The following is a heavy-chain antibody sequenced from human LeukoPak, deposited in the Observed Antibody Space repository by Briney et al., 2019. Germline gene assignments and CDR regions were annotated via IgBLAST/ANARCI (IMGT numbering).Heavy chain of an antibody. Sequence: GESLKISCKASGSTFTSHWIGWVRQMPGKGLEWMGVIYPADSETTYSPSFQGQVTISADKSISTAYLQWSSLKASDTAMYYCATPTTGCSSTSCYLLFWGQGTLVTVSS. J-gene: IGHJ4*02. CDR2: IYPADSET. CDR3: ATPTTGCSSTSCYLLF. D-gene: IGHD2-2*01. V-gene: IGHV5-51*01. CDR1: GSTFTSHW.